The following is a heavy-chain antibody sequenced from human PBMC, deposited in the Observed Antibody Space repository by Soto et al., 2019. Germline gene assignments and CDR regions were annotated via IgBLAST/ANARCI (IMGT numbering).Heavy chain of an antibody. V-gene: IGHV3-7*03. CDR2: IKQDGSKS. Sequence: PGXSLSLSCSASGFPFTTFWMYWVRQAPGKGLEWVANIKQDGSKSYYADSLKGRFTISRDNAKNSLHLQINSLRAEDTALYYCAGAGAWGQGTLVTVSS. D-gene: IGHD3-10*01. CDR3: AGAGA. J-gene: IGHJ4*02. CDR1: GFPFTTFW.